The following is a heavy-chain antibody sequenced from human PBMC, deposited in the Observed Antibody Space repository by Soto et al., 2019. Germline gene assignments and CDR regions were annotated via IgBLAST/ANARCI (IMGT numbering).Heavy chain of an antibody. CDR2: IIPIFGTA. CDR3: AGDLGDSYGYGMDV. D-gene: IGHD5-18*01. V-gene: IGHV1-69*12. J-gene: IGHJ6*02. Sequence: QVQLVQSGAEVKKPGSSVKVSCKASGGTFSSYAISWVRQAPGQGLEWMGGIIPIFGTANYAQKFQGRVTITADESTSTAYMELSSLRSEDTAVYYCAGDLGDSYGYGMDVWGQGTTVTVSS. CDR1: GGTFSSYA.